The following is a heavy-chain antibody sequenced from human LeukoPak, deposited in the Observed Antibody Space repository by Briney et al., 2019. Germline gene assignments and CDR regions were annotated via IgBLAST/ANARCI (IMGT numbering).Heavy chain of an antibody. CDR2: ISVSGGST. CDR3: AGDSSGYKSAVPVDY. CDR1: GFTFSSYA. V-gene: IGHV3-23*01. Sequence: GGSLRLSCAASGFTFSSYAMTWVRQAPGKGLEWVSGISVSGGSTYFADSVRGRFTISRDNSKNTLYLQMNSLRAEDTAVYYCAGDSSGYKSAVPVDYWGQGTLVTVSS. J-gene: IGHJ4*02. D-gene: IGHD3-22*01.